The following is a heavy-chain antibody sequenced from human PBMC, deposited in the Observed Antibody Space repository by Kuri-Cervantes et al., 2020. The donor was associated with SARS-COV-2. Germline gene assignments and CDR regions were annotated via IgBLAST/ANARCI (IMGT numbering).Heavy chain of an antibody. CDR2: ISGSGGST. CDR3: AKALVGAGTNYYYGMDV. V-gene: IGHV3-23*01. J-gene: IGHJ6*02. CDR1: GFTFSSYA. Sequence: GESLKISCAASGFTFSSYAMSWVRQAPGKGLEWVSAISGSGGSTYCADSVKGRFTISRDNSKNTLYLQMNSLRAEDTAVYYCAKALVGAGTNYYYGMDVWGQGTTVTVSS. D-gene: IGHD1-26*01.